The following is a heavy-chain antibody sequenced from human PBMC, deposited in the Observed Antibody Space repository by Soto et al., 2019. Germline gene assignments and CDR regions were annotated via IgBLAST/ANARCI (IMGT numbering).Heavy chain of an antibody. CDR2: INPLLGAT. Sequence: QVQLVQSGAGVKKPGSSVKVSCRASGGTFTSHTINWVRQAPGQGLEWMGRINPLLGATNYAPKFQGRITITADKSTNTGYMELSSLRSDDTAVFFCARALSWSGDDWYFDLWGRGTLVIVSS. CDR1: GGTFTSHT. V-gene: IGHV1-69*08. J-gene: IGHJ2*01. D-gene: IGHD5-12*01. CDR3: ARALSWSGDDWYFDL.